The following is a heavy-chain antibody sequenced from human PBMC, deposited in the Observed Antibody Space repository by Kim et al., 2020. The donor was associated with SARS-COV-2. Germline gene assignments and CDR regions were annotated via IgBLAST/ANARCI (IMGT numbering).Heavy chain of an antibody. V-gene: IGHV3-74*01. CDR3: ASRRYTGTYYYFDY. CDR2: INSDGGTT. Sequence: GGSLRLSCAASGFTFSSYWMHWVRQAPGKRLVWVSRINSDGGTTSYADSVKGRFTISRDNAKSTLYPQMNSLRAEDTAVYYCASRRYTGTYYYFDYWGQGTLVTVSS. J-gene: IGHJ4*02. D-gene: IGHD1-26*01. CDR1: GFTFSSYW.